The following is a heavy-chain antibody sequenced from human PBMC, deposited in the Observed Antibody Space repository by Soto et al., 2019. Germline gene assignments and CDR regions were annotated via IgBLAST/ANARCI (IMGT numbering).Heavy chain of an antibody. J-gene: IGHJ4*02. Sequence: XATLSLTFTVSGACITGSFVWSWVRQPAGKGLEWIGRFSLSGTTNYNPSLRSRVTMSADVSKNQFSLRLTSVTAADTALYYCARGMTPPGAPAWYYFDSWGQGTLVTVSS. CDR2: FSLSGTT. D-gene: IGHD2-8*02. V-gene: IGHV4-4*07. CDR1: GACITGSFV. CDR3: ARGMTPPGAPAWYYFDS.